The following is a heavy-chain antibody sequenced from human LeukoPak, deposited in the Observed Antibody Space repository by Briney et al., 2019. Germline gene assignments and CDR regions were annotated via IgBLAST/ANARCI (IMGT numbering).Heavy chain of an antibody. CDR2: IYYSGST. J-gene: IGHJ5*02. CDR1: GGSISSYY. Sequence: SETLSLTCTVSGGSISSYYWSWIRQPPGKGLEWIGYIYYSGSTNYNPSLKSRVTISVDTSKNQFSLKLSSVTAADTAVYYCARHSKGNGSGSYYTYWFDPWGQGTLVTVSS. V-gene: IGHV4-59*08. CDR3: ARHSKGNGSGSYYTYWFDP. D-gene: IGHD3-10*01.